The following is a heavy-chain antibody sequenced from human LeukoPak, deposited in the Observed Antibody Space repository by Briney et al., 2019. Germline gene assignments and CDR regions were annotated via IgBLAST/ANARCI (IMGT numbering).Heavy chain of an antibody. CDR3: ARDPPYSSSHTFDY. D-gene: IGHD6-6*01. Sequence: GASVKVSCKASGYTFTGYYMHWVRQAPGQGLEWMGWINPNSGGTNYAQKFQGRVPMTRDTSISTAYMELSRLRSDDTAVYYCARDPPYSSSHTFDYWGQGTLVTVSS. CDR1: GYTFTGYY. V-gene: IGHV1-2*02. J-gene: IGHJ4*02. CDR2: INPNSGGT.